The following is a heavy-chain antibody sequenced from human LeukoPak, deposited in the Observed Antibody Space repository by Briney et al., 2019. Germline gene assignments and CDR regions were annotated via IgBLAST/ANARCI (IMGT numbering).Heavy chain of an antibody. CDR1: GGSISSSSYY. CDR3: ARLDIAAAGTLYDAFDI. CDR2: IYYSGST. J-gene: IGHJ3*02. Sequence: SETLSLTCTVSGGSISSSSYYWGWIRQPPGKRLEWSGSIYYSGSTYYNPSLKSRVTISVDTSKNQFSLKLSSVTAADTAVYYCARLDIAAAGTLYDAFDIWGQGTMVTVSS. V-gene: IGHV4-39*01. D-gene: IGHD6-13*01.